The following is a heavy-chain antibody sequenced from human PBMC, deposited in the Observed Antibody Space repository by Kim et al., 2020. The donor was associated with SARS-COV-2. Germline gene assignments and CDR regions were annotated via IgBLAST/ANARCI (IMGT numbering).Heavy chain of an antibody. D-gene: IGHD3-22*01. CDR2: INHSGST. Sequence: SETLSLTCAVYGGSFSGYYWSWIRQPPGKGLEWIGEINHSGSTNYNPSLKSRVTISVDTSKNQFSLKLSSVTAADTAVYYCARGGGAYRLLRIGGSAFDYWGQGTLVTVSS. CDR3: ARGGGAYRLLRIGGSAFDY. CDR1: GGSFSGYY. V-gene: IGHV4-34*01. J-gene: IGHJ4*02.